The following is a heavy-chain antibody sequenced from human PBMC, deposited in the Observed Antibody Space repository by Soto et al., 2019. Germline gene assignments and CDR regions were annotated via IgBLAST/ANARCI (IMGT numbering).Heavy chain of an antibody. J-gene: IGHJ6*02. V-gene: IGHV1-2*02. D-gene: IGHD1-26*01. Sequence: ASVKVSCKASGYTFTGYYMHWVRQAPGQGLEWMGWINPNSGGTNYAQKFQGRVTMTRDTSISTAYMELSRLRSDDTAVYYCARDFSPPPYSYYSSYGMDVCCQGTTVTV. CDR2: INPNSGGT. CDR3: ARDFSPPPYSYYSSYGMDV. CDR1: GYTFTGYY.